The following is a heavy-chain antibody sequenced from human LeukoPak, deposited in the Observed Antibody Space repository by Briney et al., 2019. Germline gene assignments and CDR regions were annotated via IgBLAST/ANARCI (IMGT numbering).Heavy chain of an antibody. Sequence: PGGSLRLSCAASGFTFTTYWMHWVRQAPGKGLLWVSRISSDGNSTRYADSVKGRFTVSRDNAKNTLYLQMNSLRADDTAVYYCANQRSGSYLVYWGQGTLVTVSS. CDR1: GFTFTTYW. CDR3: ANQRSGSYLVY. V-gene: IGHV3-74*01. D-gene: IGHD3-10*01. CDR2: ISSDGNST. J-gene: IGHJ4*02.